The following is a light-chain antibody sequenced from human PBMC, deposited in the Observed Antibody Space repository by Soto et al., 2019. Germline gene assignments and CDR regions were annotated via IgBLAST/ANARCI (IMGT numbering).Light chain of an antibody. CDR2: GAS. CDR1: QSVSSSS. CDR3: QLYGASPKYT. Sequence: EIVLTQSPGTLSLSPGQRATLSCRASQSVSSSSLAWYQHRPGQAPRLLIYGASRRATGIPDRFSGSGSGTDFTLTISRLEPEDFAVYYCQLYGASPKYTFGQGTKLEIK. J-gene: IGKJ2*01. V-gene: IGKV3-20*01.